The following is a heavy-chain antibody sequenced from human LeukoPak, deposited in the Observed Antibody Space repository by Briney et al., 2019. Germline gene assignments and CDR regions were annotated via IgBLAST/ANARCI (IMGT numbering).Heavy chain of an antibody. CDR3: ARGDYGDFRVFYTLFDY. D-gene: IGHD4-17*01. CDR1: GYSFSSYW. CDR2: IYPGDSDT. J-gene: IGHJ4*02. Sequence: GESLKISCKGSGYSFSSYWIGWVRQMPGKGLEWMGIIYPGDSDTRYSPSFQGQVTISADKSISTAYLQWSSLKASDTAMYYCARGDYGDFRVFYTLFDYWGQGTLVTVSS. V-gene: IGHV5-51*01.